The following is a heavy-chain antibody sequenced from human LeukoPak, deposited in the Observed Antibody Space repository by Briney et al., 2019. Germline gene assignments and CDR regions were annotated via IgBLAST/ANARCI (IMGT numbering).Heavy chain of an antibody. CDR1: GFTFDDYG. V-gene: IGHV3-20*04. CDR3: ARAVDYYDSSGSYYFDY. Sequence: PGGSLRLSCAASGFTFDDYGMSWVRQAPGKGLEWVSGINWNGGSTGYADSVKGRFTTARDNAKNSLYLQMNSLRAEDTALYYCARAVDYYDSSGSYYFDYWGQGTLVTVSS. CDR2: INWNGGST. D-gene: IGHD3-22*01. J-gene: IGHJ4*02.